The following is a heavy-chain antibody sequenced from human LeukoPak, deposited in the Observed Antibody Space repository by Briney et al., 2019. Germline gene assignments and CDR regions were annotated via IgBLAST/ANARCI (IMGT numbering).Heavy chain of an antibody. CDR3: ARFGDSYYFDY. D-gene: IGHD4-17*01. CDR2: ISSRSSYI. CDR1: GFTFSSYS. V-gene: IGHV3-21*01. J-gene: IGHJ4*02. Sequence: GGSLRLSCAASGFTFSSYSMNWVRQAPGKGLEWVSSISSRSSYIYYADSVKGRFTISRDNAKNSLYLQMNSLRAEDTAVYYCARFGDSYYFDYWGQGTLVTVSS.